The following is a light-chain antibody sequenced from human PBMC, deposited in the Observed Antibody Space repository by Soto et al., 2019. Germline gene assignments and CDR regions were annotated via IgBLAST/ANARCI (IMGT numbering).Light chain of an antibody. CDR2: DVT. J-gene: IGLJ2*01. V-gene: IGLV2-14*01. Sequence: QSALTQPASVSGSPGQSITISCTGTSSDVGGYNSVSWYRQDPGKAPKLMIYDVTNRPSGVSNRFSGSKSGNTASLTISGLQAEDEADYYCCSFALRSTLIFGGGTKLTVL. CDR3: CSFALRSTLI. CDR1: SSDVGGYNS.